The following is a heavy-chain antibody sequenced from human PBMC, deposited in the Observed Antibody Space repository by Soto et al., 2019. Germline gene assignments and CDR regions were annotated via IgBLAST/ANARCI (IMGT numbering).Heavy chain of an antibody. V-gene: IGHV5-51*01. CDR2: IYPGDSDT. CDR3: ARTAAADKCYPDVFGI. CDR1: GYSFTSYW. D-gene: IGHD6-13*01. Sequence: GESQKISCKGSGYSFTSYWIGWVRQMPGKGLESMGIIYPGDSDTRYSPSFQGQVTISADKSISTAYLQWSSLKASDTAMYYCARTAAADKCYPDVFGIWGQGTMVTVSS. J-gene: IGHJ3*02.